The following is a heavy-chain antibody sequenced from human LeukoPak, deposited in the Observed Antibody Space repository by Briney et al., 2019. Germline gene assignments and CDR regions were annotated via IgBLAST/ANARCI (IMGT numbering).Heavy chain of an antibody. CDR2: ISSSSSDI. Sequence: GGSLRLSCAASGFPFSSYAMAWVRQAPGRGLEWVSSISSSSSDIYDADSVKGRFTISRDNAKNSLYLQMNSLRADDTAVYYCARGLPNYYGMDVWGQGTTVTVSS. CDR3: ARGLPNYYGMDV. V-gene: IGHV3-21*01. J-gene: IGHJ6*02. CDR1: GFPFSSYA.